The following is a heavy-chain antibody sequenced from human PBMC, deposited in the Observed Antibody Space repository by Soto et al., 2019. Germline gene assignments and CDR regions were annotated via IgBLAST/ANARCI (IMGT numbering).Heavy chain of an antibody. V-gene: IGHV5-51*01. CDR3: ARHCSSTSCYDDAFDI. CDR2: IYPGDSDT. D-gene: IGHD2-2*01. J-gene: IGHJ3*02. Sequence: GESLKISCKGSGYSFTSYWIGWVRQMPGKGLEWMGIIYPGDSDTRYSPSFQGQVTISADKSISTAHLQWSSLKASDTAMYYCARHCSSTSCYDDAFDIWGQGTMVTVSS. CDR1: GYSFTSYW.